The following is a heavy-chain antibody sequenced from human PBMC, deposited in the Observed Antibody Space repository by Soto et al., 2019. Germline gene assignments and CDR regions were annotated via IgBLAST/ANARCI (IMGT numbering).Heavy chain of an antibody. CDR1: GFTFSNYW. D-gene: IGHD3-3*01. CDR2: INGVGTYT. Sequence: VQLVESGGGSGQPGGSLRLSCAASGFTFSNYWIHWVRQAPGKGPVWVSRINGVGTYTNYADSVKGRFSISRDNAENTVYLQMNSLRAEDTAMYYCVRDFRSSDYWGQGTLVTVSS. CDR3: VRDFRSSDY. V-gene: IGHV3-74*01. J-gene: IGHJ4*02.